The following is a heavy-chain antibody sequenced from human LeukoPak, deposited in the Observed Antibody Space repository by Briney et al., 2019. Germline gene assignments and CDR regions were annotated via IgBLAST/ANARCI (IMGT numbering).Heavy chain of an antibody. J-gene: IGHJ4*02. D-gene: IGHD3-22*01. CDR3: ASNGVVANTYYFDY. Sequence: PSETLSLTCAVYGESFSGYYWSWIRQPPGKGLEWIGEINHSGSTNYNPSLKSRVTISVDTSKNQFSLKLNSVTAADTAVYYCASNGVVANTYYFDYWGQGTLVTVSS. V-gene: IGHV4-34*01. CDR2: INHSGST. CDR1: GESFSGYY.